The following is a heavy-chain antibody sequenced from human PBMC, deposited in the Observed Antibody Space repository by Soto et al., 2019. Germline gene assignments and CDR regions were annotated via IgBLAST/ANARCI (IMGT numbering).Heavy chain of an antibody. CDR1: GGSISSYYW. V-gene: IGHV2-70*18. J-gene: IGHJ4*02. CDR3: ARSLNYDFWTGYFFDF. CDR2: IDWDGDT. D-gene: IGHD3-3*01. Sequence: TLSLTCTVSGGSISSYYWSGILQSPGKALEWLALIDWDGDTYYSTSLKNRLTISRDTSTNQVVLTMTNLDPADTATYFCARSLNYDFWTGYFFDFWGQGALVTVSS.